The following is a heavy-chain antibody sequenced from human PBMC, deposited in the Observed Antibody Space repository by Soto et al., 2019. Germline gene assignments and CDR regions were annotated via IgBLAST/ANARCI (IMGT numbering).Heavy chain of an antibody. J-gene: IGHJ4*02. CDR3: AREITIFGVVTRGYFDY. CDR2: IYYSGST. D-gene: IGHD3-3*01. CDR1: GGSISGYY. V-gene: IGHV4-59*01. Sequence: PSETLSLTCTVSGGSISGYYWSWIRQPPGKGLEWIGYIYYSGSTNYNPSLKSRVTISVDTSKNQFSLKLSSVTAADTAVYYCAREITIFGVVTRGYFDYWGQGTLVTVS.